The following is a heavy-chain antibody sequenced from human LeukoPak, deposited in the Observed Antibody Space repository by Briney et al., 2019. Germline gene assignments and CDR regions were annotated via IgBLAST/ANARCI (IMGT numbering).Heavy chain of an antibody. CDR2: ISASGVTT. CDR3: ARDHWNDDYYYYGMDV. CDR1: GFTFNTYA. D-gene: IGHD1-1*01. V-gene: IGHV3-23*01. J-gene: IGHJ6*02. Sequence: GGSLRLSCATSGFTFNTYAMSWVRQAPGKGLEWVSGISASGVTTHYADSVKGRFTISRDNSKNTLYLQMNSLRAEDTAVYYCARDHWNDDYYYYGMDVWGQGTTVTVSS.